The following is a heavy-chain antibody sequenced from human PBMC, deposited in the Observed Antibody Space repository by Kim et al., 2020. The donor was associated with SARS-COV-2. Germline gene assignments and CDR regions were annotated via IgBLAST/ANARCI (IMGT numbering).Heavy chain of an antibody. CDR1: GFTFSRNG. CDR3: ARDVRYFDWDGPDV. Sequence: GGSLRLSCAASGFTFSRNGMHWVRQAPGKGLEWVAVISYDGSSKYYVDSVKGRFTISRDNSKNTLYLQMNSLRAEDTAVYYCARDVRYFDWDGPDVWGQGTTVTVSS. D-gene: IGHD3-9*01. V-gene: IGHV3-33*05. J-gene: IGHJ6*02. CDR2: ISYDGSSK.